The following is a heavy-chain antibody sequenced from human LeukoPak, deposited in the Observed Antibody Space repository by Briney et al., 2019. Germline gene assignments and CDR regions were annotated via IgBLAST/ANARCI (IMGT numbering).Heavy chain of an antibody. D-gene: IGHD6-19*01. Sequence: PSETLSLTCTVSGGSISSYYWSWLRQPPGKGLEWIGYIYYSGSTNYNPSLKSRVTISVDTSKNQFSLKLSSVTAADTAVYYCARDRGWYWFDPWGQGTLVTVSS. CDR3: ARDRGWYWFDP. CDR1: GGSISSYY. J-gene: IGHJ5*02. V-gene: IGHV4-59*01. CDR2: IYYSGST.